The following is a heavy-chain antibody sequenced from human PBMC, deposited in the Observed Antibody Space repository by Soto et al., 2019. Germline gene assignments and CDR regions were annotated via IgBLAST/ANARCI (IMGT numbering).Heavy chain of an antibody. CDR1: GASVSSGTYY. CDR2: IYYTGST. J-gene: IGHJ6*02. CDR3: ARATQGYDFWRGSVYYGMDV. Sequence: SETLSLTCTVFGASVSSGTYYWSWIRQAPGKGLEWVGHIYYTGSTNYNPSLKSRVTISVDTSKNQFSLKLSSVTAADTAVYYCARATQGYDFWRGSVYYGMDVWGQGTTVTVSS. V-gene: IGHV4-61*01. D-gene: IGHD3-3*01.